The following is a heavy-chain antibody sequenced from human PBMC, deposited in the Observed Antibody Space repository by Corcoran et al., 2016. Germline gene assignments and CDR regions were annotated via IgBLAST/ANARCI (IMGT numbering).Heavy chain of an antibody. CDR2: INPSGGST. J-gene: IGHJ5*02. D-gene: IGHD3-22*01. CDR3: ARDRREWHYYDSSGYKNWFDP. CDR1: GGTFSSYA. Sequence: QVQLVQSGAEVKKPGSSVKVSCKASGGTFSSYAISWVRQAPGQGLEWMGIINPSGGSTSYAQKFQGRVTMTRDTSTSTVYMELSSLRSEDTAVYYCARDRREWHYYDSSGYKNWFDPWGQGTLVTVSS. V-gene: IGHV1-46*01.